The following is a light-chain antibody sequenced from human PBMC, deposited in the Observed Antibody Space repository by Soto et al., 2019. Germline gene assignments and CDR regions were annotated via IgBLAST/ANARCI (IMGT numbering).Light chain of an antibody. CDR2: GAS. V-gene: IGKV3-15*01. CDR1: HNVSSR. J-gene: IGKJ4*01. CDR3: QHYTNWPLT. Sequence: EIVMTQSPATLSVSPGERATLSCRASHNVSSRLAWYQQKPGQAPRLLIYGASTRATGLPARFSGSGSGTEFTLTISSLQSEDFAVYYCQHYTNWPLTVGGGTKVDIK.